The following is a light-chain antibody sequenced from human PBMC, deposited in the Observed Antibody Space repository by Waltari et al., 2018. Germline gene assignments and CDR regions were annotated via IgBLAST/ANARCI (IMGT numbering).Light chain of an antibody. CDR2: KVS. Sequence: DVAMTQSPLSLPVTLGQPASISCRSSQSLVHSDGNTYLNWFQQRPGQSPRRLIYKVSNRDSGVPDRVSGSGSGTDFTLKISRVEAEDVGVYYCMQGTHWPVAFGQGTKVEIK. J-gene: IGKJ1*01. V-gene: IGKV2-30*02. CDR3: MQGTHWPVA. CDR1: QSLVHSDGNTY.